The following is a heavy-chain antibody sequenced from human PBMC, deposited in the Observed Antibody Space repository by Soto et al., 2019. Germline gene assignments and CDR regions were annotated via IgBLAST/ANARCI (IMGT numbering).Heavy chain of an antibody. CDR3: ARGYDFWSGYFTFFDY. CDR2: ISISSSYI. CDR1: GFSLSTYS. J-gene: IGHJ4*02. V-gene: IGHV3-21*01. D-gene: IGHD3-3*01. Sequence: GGSLRLSCAASGFSLSTYSMNWVRQAPGKGLEWVSSISISSSYIYYADSVKGRFTISRDNAKNSLYLQMNSLRVEDTAVYYCARGYDFWSGYFTFFDYWGQGTVVTVSS.